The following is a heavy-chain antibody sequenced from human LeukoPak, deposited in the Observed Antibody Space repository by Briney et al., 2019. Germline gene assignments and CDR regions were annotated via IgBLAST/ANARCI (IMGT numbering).Heavy chain of an antibody. CDR2: IRNDGSND. J-gene: IGHJ4*02. CDR3: ARLTSSSGIDY. Sequence: GGSLRLSCAASGFTFSHHGMHWVRQAPGKGLEWVAFIRNDGSNDYYADSVKGRFTISRDNSKNNVYLQMNSLRAEDTAVCYCARLTSSSGIDYWGQGTLVTVSS. V-gene: IGHV3-30*02. D-gene: IGHD6-6*01. CDR1: GFTFSHHG.